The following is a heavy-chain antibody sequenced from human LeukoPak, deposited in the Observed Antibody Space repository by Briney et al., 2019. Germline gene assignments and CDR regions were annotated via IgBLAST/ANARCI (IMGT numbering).Heavy chain of an antibody. J-gene: IGHJ4*02. CDR2: ISGSGGST. Sequence: GGSLRLSCAASGFTFNNYAMAWVRQAPGKGLEWVSGISGSGGSTFYSVKGRFTISRDNSRNTLFLQMNGLRAEDTAIYYCAKAGEYCPDGSCYSENYYFDYWGQGTLVTVSS. D-gene: IGHD2-15*01. V-gene: IGHV3-23*01. CDR3: AKAGEYCPDGSCYSENYYFDY. CDR1: GFTFNNYA.